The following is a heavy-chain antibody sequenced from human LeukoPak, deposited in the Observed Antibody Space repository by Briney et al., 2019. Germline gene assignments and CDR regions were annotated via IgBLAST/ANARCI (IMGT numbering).Heavy chain of an antibody. J-gene: IGHJ4*02. D-gene: IGHD3-22*01. Sequence: AGGSLRLSCAASGFTFSSYAMSWVRQAPGKGLEWVSAISGSGGSTYYADSVKGRFTISRDNSKNTLYLQMNSLRAEDTAVYYCAKAPWDSSGYYDYWGQGTLVTVSS. CDR1: GFTFSSYA. V-gene: IGHV3-23*01. CDR3: AKAPWDSSGYYDY. CDR2: ISGSGGST.